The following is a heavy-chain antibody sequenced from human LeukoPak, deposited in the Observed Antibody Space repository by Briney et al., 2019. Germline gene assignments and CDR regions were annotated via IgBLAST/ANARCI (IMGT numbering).Heavy chain of an antibody. D-gene: IGHD6-13*01. Sequence: PSETLSLTCTVSGGSISSSSYYWGWIRQPPGKGLEWIGRIYTSGSTNYNPSLKSRVTMSVDTSKNQFSLKLSSVTAADTAVYYCARAQAAALPEDYWGQGTLVTVSS. J-gene: IGHJ4*02. CDR3: ARAQAAALPEDY. V-gene: IGHV4-39*07. CDR2: IYTSGST. CDR1: GGSISSSSYY.